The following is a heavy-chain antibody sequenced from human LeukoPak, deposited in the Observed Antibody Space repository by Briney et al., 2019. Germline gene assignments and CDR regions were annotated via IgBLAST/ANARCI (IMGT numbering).Heavy chain of an antibody. CDR2: INHSGST. D-gene: IGHD1-14*01. J-gene: IGHJ4*02. CDR3: ARGKLTEFDY. V-gene: IGHV4-34*01. CDR1: GGSFSGYY. Sequence: SETLSLTCAVYGGSFSGYYWSWIRQPPGKGLEWMGEINHSGSTNYNPSLKSRVTISVDTSKNQFSLKLSSVTAADTAVYYCARGKLTEFDYWGQGTLVTVSS.